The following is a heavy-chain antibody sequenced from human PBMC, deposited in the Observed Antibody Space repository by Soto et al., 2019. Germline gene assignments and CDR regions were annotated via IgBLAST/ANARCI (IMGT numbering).Heavy chain of an antibody. J-gene: IGHJ6*02. CDR1: GYTFTGYY. V-gene: IGHV1-2*02. CDR2: INPNSGST. Sequence: ASVKVSCKASGYTFTGYYMHWVRQAPGQGLEWMGWINPNSGSTNYAQKFQGRVTMTRDTSISTAYMELSRLRSDDTAVYYCARPCHQGYYGMDGWGQGTTVTVSS. CDR3: ARPCHQGYYGMDG. D-gene: IGHD2-2*01.